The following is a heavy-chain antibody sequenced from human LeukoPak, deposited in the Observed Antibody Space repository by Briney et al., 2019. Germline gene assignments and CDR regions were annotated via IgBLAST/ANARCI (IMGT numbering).Heavy chain of an antibody. D-gene: IGHD2-8*01. CDR1: GFTVSNNY. J-gene: IGHJ4*02. V-gene: IGHV3-53*01. CDR3: AKDTSIGKYCTNGVCSPFDY. Sequence: PGGSLRLSCAASGFTVSNNYMSWVRQAPGQGLEWVSVISDSGDCTSYADSVRGRFTISRDNSRNTLYLQMISLRPEDTAVYYCAKDTSIGKYCTNGVCSPFDYWGQGTLVTVSS. CDR2: ISDSGDCT.